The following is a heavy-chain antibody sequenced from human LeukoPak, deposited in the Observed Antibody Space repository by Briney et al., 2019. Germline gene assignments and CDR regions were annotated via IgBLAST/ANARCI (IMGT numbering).Heavy chain of an antibody. CDR2: IYTSGST. CDR3: ARDRAAPSWNFDY. Sequence: SETLSLTCTVSGGSISSYYWSWIRRPAGKGLEWIGRIYTSGSTNYNPSLKSRVTMSVDTSKNQFSLKLSSVTAADTAVYYCARDRAAPSWNFDYWGQGTLVTVSS. CDR1: GGSISSYY. V-gene: IGHV4-4*07. D-gene: IGHD6-6*01. J-gene: IGHJ4*02.